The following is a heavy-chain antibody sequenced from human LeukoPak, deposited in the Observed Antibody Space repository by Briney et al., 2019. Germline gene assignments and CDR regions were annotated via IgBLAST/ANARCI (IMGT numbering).Heavy chain of an antibody. V-gene: IGHV4-59*08. J-gene: IGHJ5*02. CDR1: GGSISSYY. D-gene: IGHD6-13*01. CDR3: ARHGGRAAAGWGDNWFDP. CDR2: IYYSGST. Sequence: SETLSLTCTVSGGSISSYYWSWIRQPPGKGLEWIGYIYYSGSTNYNPSLKGRVTISVDTSKKQFSLKLSSVTAADTAVYYCARHGGRAAAGWGDNWFDPWGQGTLVTVSS.